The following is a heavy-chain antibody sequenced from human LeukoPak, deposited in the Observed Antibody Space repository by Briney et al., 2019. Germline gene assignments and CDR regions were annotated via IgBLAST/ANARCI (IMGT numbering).Heavy chain of an antibody. V-gene: IGHV3-7*04. J-gene: IGHJ3*02. CDR3: ARDRYYYDSSGSYDAFDI. Sequence: GRFTISRDNAKNSLYLQMNSLRAEDTAVYYCARDRYYYDSSGSYDAFDIWGQGTMATVSS. D-gene: IGHD3-22*01.